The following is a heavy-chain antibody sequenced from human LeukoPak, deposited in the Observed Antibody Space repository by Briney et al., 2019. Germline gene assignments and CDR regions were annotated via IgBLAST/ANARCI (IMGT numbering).Heavy chain of an antibody. CDR1: GFSFGDYA. V-gene: IGHV3-49*03. CDR2: IRSQASCATT. Sequence: GGSLRLSCTASGFSFGDYAMSWFRQAPGKGLEWVGFIRSQASCATTEYAASVKGRFTISRDDSKGIAYLQMNSLKTEDTAVYYCAWGYGGNSREEAHWGQGTLVTVSS. J-gene: IGHJ4*02. CDR3: AWGYGGNSREEAH. D-gene: IGHD4-23*01.